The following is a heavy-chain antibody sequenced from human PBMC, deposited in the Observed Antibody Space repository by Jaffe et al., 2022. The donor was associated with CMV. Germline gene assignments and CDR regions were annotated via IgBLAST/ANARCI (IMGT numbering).Heavy chain of an antibody. CDR1: GGSISSYY. CDR3: ARVIRVVVPRAPYYYYYMDV. Sequence: QVQLQESGPGLVKPSETLSLTCTVSGGSISSYYWSWIRQPPGKGLEWIGYIYYSGSTNYNPSLKSRVTISVDTSKNQFSLKLSSVTAADTAVYYCARVIRVVVPRAPYYYYYMDVWGKGTTVTVSS. J-gene: IGHJ6*03. CDR2: IYYSGST. D-gene: IGHD3-22*01. V-gene: IGHV4-59*01.